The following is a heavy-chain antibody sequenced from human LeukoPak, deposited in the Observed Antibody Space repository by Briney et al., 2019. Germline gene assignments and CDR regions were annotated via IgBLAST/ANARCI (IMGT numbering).Heavy chain of an antibody. CDR3: ARTAVEQQLAYFDY. D-gene: IGHD6-13*01. CDR1: GGSISNNNYY. J-gene: IGHJ4*02. CDR2: IYYSGST. V-gene: IGHV4-39*01. Sequence: SETLSLTCTVSGGSISNNNYYWGWIHQPPGKGLEWIASIYYSGSTYSNPSLKSRVTISVDTSKNQFSLKLSSVTAADTAVYFCARTAVEQQLAYFDYWGQGTLVTVSS.